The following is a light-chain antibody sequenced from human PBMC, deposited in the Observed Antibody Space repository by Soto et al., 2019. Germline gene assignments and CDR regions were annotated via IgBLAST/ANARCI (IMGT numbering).Light chain of an antibody. CDR1: RSDVGRYDY. J-gene: IGLJ3*02. CDR3: SSYTSINTWV. Sequence: QSALTQPASVSASPGQSITISCTGTRSDVGRYDYVSWHQQHPGKAPKLIIFEVNNRPSGVSNRFSGSKSGNTASLTISGLRTEDEADYYCSSYTSINTWVFGGGTKLTVL. V-gene: IGLV2-14*01. CDR2: EVN.